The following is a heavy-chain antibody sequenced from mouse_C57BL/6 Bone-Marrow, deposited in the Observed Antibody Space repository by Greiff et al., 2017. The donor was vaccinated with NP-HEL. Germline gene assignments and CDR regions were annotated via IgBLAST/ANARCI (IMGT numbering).Heavy chain of an antibody. CDR3: ARDLYDYDGAMDY. CDR1: GFTFSSYA. V-gene: IGHV5-4*01. J-gene: IGHJ4*01. Sequence: EVNVVESGGGLVKPGGSLKLSCAASGFTFSSYAMSWVRQTPEKRLEWVATISDGGSYTYYPDNVKGRFTISRDNAKNNLYLQMSHLKSEDTAMYYCARDLYDYDGAMDYWGQGTSVTVSS. D-gene: IGHD2-4*01. CDR2: ISDGGSYT.